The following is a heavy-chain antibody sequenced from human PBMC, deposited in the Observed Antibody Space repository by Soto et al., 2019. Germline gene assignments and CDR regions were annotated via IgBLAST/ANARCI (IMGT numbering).Heavy chain of an antibody. CDR2: INPNSGGT. CDR1: GYTFTGYY. CDR3: ARGLTYYYDSSGYYCPLNY. J-gene: IGHJ4*02. D-gene: IGHD3-22*01. Sequence: QVKRVQSGAEVKKPGASVKVSCKASGYTFTGYYMHWVRQAPGQGLEWMGWINPNSGGTNYAQKFQGRVTMTRDTSISTAYMELSRLRSDDTAVYYCARGLTYYYDSSGYYCPLNYWGQGTLVTVSS. V-gene: IGHV1-2*02.